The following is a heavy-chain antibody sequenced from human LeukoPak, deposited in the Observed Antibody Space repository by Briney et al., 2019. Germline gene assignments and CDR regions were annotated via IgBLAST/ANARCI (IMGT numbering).Heavy chain of an antibody. Sequence: GGSLRLSCAASGFTFSSYSMNWVRQAPGKGLEWVSYISSSSSTIYYADSVKGRFTISRDNAKNSLYLQMNSLRAEDTAVYYCARGRLLIYYDSSGTDAFDIWGQGTMVTVSS. CDR2: ISSSSSTI. CDR1: GFTFSSYS. CDR3: ARGRLLIYYDSSGTDAFDI. J-gene: IGHJ3*02. D-gene: IGHD3-22*01. V-gene: IGHV3-48*01.